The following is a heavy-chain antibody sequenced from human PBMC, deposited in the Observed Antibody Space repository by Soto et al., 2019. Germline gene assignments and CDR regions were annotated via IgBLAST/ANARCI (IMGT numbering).Heavy chain of an antibody. CDR2: IYYSGST. V-gene: IGHV4-59*08. D-gene: IGHD3-22*01. CDR3: AISSGYYPRYFDY. CDR1: GGSISSYY. Sequence: SETLSLTCTVSGGSISSYYWSWIRQPPGKGLEWIGYIYYSGSTNYNPSLKSRVTISVDTSKNQFSLKLSSVTAADTAVYYCAISSGYYPRYFDYWGQGTLVTVSS. J-gene: IGHJ4*02.